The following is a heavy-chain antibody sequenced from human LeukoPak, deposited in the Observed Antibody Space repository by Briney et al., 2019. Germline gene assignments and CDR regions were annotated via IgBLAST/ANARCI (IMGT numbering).Heavy chain of an antibody. CDR3: ARDTVRLYIAAAGTGFDP. J-gene: IGHJ5*02. Sequence: GGSLRLSCAASGLTFSSYSMNWVRQAPGKGLEWVSSISSSSSYIYYADSVKGRFTISRDNAKNSLYLQMNSLRAEDTAVYYCARDTVRLYIAAAGTGFDPWGQGTLVTVSS. CDR1: GLTFSSYS. V-gene: IGHV3-21*01. D-gene: IGHD6-13*01. CDR2: ISSSSSYI.